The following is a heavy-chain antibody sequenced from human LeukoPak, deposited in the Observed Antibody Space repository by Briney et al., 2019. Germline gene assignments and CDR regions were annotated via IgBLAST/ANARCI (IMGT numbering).Heavy chain of an antibody. Sequence: ASVKVSCKASGYTLISYAISWVRQAPGQGLEWMGWITAYNGYTTYAQKLQGGVTMTTDTSTNTAYMELRSLKSDDTAVYYCARGDCSGGSYYLPEYLQHWGQGTLVTVSS. CDR2: ITAYNGYT. V-gene: IGHV1-18*01. CDR1: GYTLISYA. CDR3: ARGDCSGGSYYLPEYLQH. D-gene: IGHD2-15*01. J-gene: IGHJ1*01.